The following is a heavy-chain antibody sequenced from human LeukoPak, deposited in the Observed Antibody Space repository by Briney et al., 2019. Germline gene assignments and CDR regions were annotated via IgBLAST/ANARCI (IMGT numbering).Heavy chain of an antibody. CDR1: GYTLTELS. CDR2: FDPEDGET. J-gene: IGHJ6*04. CDR3: AGLNESYNYGSGSYSYYYYGMDV. D-gene: IGHD3-10*01. V-gene: IGHV1-24*01. Sequence: GASVKVSCKVPGYTLTELSMHWVRQAPGKGLEWMGGFDPEDGETIYAQKFQGRVTMTEDTSTDTAYMELSSLRSEDTAVYYCAGLNESYNYGSGSYSYYYYGMDVWGKGTTVTVSS.